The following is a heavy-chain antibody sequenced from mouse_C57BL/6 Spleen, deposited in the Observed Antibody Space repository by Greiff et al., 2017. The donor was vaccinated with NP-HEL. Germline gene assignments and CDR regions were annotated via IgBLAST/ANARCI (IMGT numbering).Heavy chain of an antibody. V-gene: IGHV1-78*01. J-gene: IGHJ2*01. CDR1: GYTFTDHT. Sequence: VQLQQSDAELVKPGASVKISCKVSGYTFTDHTIHWMKQRPEQGLEWIGYIYPRDGSTKYNEKFKGKATLTADKSSSTAYMQLNSLTSEDSAVYFCAREGEKIYYDYGYFDYWGQGTTLTVSS. CDR3: AREGEKIYYDYGYFDY. D-gene: IGHD2-4*01. CDR2: IYPRDGST.